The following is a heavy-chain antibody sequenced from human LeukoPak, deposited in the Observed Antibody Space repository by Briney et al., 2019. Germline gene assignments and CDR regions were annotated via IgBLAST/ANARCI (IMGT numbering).Heavy chain of an antibody. V-gene: IGHV1-18*01. Sequence: ASVKVSCKASGYTFTSYGYSWVRQAPGQGLEWMGWISAYNGNTKYAQKLQGRVTMTTVTSTSTVYMELRSLTSDDTAVYYCARAKTLEPTPSNAFDIWGQGTMVTVSS. CDR3: ARAKTLEPTPSNAFDI. CDR1: GYTFTSYG. D-gene: IGHD1-1*01. J-gene: IGHJ3*02. CDR2: ISAYNGNT.